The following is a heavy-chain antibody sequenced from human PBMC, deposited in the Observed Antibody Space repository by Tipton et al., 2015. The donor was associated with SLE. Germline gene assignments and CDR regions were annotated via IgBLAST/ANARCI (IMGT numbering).Heavy chain of an antibody. CDR1: GGSFSGYY. D-gene: IGHD5-24*01. CDR2: INHSGST. Sequence: TLSLTCAVYGGSFSGYYWSWIRQTPGKGLEWIGEINHSGSTNYNPSLKSRVTISVDTSKNQFSLKLSSVTAADTAVYYCARVSGWLQFSWFDPWGQGTLVTVSS. J-gene: IGHJ5*02. V-gene: IGHV4-34*01. CDR3: ARVSGWLQFSWFDP.